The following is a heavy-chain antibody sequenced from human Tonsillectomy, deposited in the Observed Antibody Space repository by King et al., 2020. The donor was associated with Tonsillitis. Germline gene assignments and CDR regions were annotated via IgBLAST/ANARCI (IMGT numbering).Heavy chain of an antibody. CDR1: GGTFTSYA. CDR2: ITPIFDST. V-gene: IGHV1-69*01. J-gene: IGHJ5*02. D-gene: IGHD2-15*01. CDR3: ARGVPDIAVSRPPDWFDP. Sequence: QLVQSGAEVKKPGSSVTVSCTASGGTFTSYAITWVRQAPGQGVEWMGGITPIFDSTNYAQKFKGRVTITADDFTSTVYLDLSSLTPEDTAVYYCARGVPDIAVSRPPDWFDPWGQGTLVTVSS.